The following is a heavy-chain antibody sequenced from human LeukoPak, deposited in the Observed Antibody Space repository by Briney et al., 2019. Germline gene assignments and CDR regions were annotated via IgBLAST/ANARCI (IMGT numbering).Heavy chain of an antibody. CDR3: AKVGYCSGGSCYSGGSWFDP. V-gene: IGHV3-23*01. J-gene: IGHJ5*02. Sequence: GGSLRLSCAASGFTFSSYAMSWVRQAPGKGLEWVSAISGSGGSTYYADSVKGRFTISRDNSKNTLYLQMNSLRAEDTAVYYCAKVGYCSGGSCYSGGSWFDPWGQGTLVTVSS. D-gene: IGHD2-15*01. CDR2: ISGSGGST. CDR1: GFTFSSYA.